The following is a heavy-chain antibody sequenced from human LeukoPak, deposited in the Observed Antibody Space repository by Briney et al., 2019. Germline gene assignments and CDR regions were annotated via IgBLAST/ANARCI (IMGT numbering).Heavy chain of an antibody. CDR1: GFTFSSYA. CDR2: ISGSGGST. D-gene: IGHD3-10*01. J-gene: IGHJ4*02. CDR3: AKGGVYNYCGSGSYFDY. Sequence: PGGSLRLSCAASGFTFSSYAMSWVRQAPGKGLEWVSAISGSGGSTYYADSVKGRFTISRDNSKNTLYLQMNSLRAEDTAVYYCAKGGVYNYCGSGSYFDYWGQGTLVTVSS. V-gene: IGHV3-23*01.